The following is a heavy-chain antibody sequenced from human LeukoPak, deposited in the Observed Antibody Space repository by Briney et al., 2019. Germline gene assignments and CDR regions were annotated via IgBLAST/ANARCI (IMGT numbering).Heavy chain of an antibody. Sequence: ASVKVSCKASGYTFTTYTMNWVRQAPGQGLEWMGWINTNTGNPTYAQGFTGRFVFSLDTSVSTAYLQISSLKAEDTAVYYCARTEVGATPDYWGQGTLVTVSS. CDR3: ARTEVGATPDY. CDR2: INTNTGNP. D-gene: IGHD1-26*01. J-gene: IGHJ4*02. CDR1: GYTFTTYT. V-gene: IGHV7-4-1*02.